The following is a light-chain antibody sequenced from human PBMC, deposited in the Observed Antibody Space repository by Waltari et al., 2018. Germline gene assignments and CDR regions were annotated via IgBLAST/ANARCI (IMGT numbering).Light chain of an antibody. Sequence: QSALTQPASVSGSPGQSVTISCTGTSSDVGSSNSVSWYQDHPGQGPKVIIYDVSDRPSGVSARFSGSKSGNMASLTISGLQAEDEADYYCSSESSDKVVLFGGGTKVTVL. CDR1: SSDVGSSNS. CDR2: DVS. V-gene: IGLV2-14*03. J-gene: IGLJ3*02. CDR3: SSESSDKVVL.